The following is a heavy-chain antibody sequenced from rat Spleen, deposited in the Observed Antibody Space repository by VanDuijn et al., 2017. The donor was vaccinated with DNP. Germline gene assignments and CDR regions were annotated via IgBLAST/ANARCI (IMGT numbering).Heavy chain of an antibody. CDR1: GFNFNDYW. CDR3: VTRGDPYDNWFAY. J-gene: IGHJ3*01. Sequence: EVQLVESGGGLVQPGGSMKLSCAASGFNFNDYWMGWVRQAPGKGLQWIGEINEDGSIQNYGPPLKDRISFSRDNVQSILYLQMSELGSDDTGVYYCVTRGDPYDNWFAYWGRGTLVTVSS. V-gene: IGHV4-2*01. D-gene: IGHD4-2*01. CDR2: INEDGSIQ.